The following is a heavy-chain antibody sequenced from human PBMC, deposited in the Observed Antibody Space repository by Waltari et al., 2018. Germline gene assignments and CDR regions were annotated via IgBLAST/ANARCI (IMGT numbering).Heavy chain of an antibody. V-gene: IGHV3-33*01. J-gene: IGHJ4*02. CDR3: ARGRRDIVVGVGANPQDY. D-gene: IGHD2-2*01. CDR2: VGYDGDIT. CDR1: GFTFSSYA. Sequence: QVQLVESGGGVVQPGRSLRLSCAVSGFTFSSYAMQWVRQAPGKWLGGVACVGYDGDITKYTDSVKGRFTISRDKAKNGVELQIHSLSVEDTAVYYCARGRRDIVVGVGANPQDYWGQGTLVTVSS.